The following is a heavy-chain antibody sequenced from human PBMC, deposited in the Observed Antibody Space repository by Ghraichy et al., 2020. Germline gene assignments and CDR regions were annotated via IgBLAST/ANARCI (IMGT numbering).Heavy chain of an antibody. D-gene: IGHD6-19*01. CDR3: ARRRLNTSGWYGPDDY. Sequence: SETLSLTCTVSGGSVRSDSYSWGWIRQPPGKGLEWIADIFYSGSASTEYNPSLRSRVTISADTSKNQFSLKVSSVTAADTAVYYCARRRLNTSGWYGPDDYWGQGTLVTVSS. J-gene: IGHJ4*02. V-gene: IGHV4-39*01. CDR1: GGSVRSDSYS. CDR2: IFYSGSAST.